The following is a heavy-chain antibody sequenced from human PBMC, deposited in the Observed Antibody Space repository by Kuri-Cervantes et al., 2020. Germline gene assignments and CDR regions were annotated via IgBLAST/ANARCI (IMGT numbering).Heavy chain of an antibody. CDR3: ARDILEGFSRANWFDP. J-gene: IGHJ5*02. Sequence: SETLSLTCTVSGGSISSGGYYWSWIRQHPGKGLEWIGYIYYSGSTNYNPSLRSRVTISIDTSKNQFSLKLSSVTAADTAVYYCARDILEGFSRANWFDPWGQGTLVTVSS. CDR1: GGSISSGGYY. CDR2: IYYSGST. V-gene: IGHV4-61*08. D-gene: IGHD3-3*01.